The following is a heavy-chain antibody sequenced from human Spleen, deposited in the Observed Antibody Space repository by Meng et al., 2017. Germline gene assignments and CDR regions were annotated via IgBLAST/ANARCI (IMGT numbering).Heavy chain of an antibody. CDR2: IGHSGTT. CDR1: GDSLTSGDYY. D-gene: IGHD6-19*01. Sequence: QVQLQESGPGLLKPSQTLSLTCTVSGDSLTSGDYYWNWIRQPPGKGLEWIGGIGHSGTTYYTPSLRRRVTVSIDTFKNQFSLEVTSVTAADTAVYYCVRSSGWVRTGFDPWGQGTLVTVSS. J-gene: IGHJ5*02. CDR3: VRSSGWVRTGFDP. V-gene: IGHV4-30-4*01.